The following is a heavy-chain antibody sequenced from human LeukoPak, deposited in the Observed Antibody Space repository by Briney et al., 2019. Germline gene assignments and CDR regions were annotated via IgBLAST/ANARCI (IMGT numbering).Heavy chain of an antibody. CDR3: ARGLSGSYYRRYFQH. CDR2: INHSGST. Sequence: SETLSLTCAVYGGSFSGYYWSWIRQPPGKGLEWIGEINHSGSTNYNPSLKSRVTISVETSKNQFSLKLSSVTAADTAVYYCARGLSGSYYRRYFQHWGQGTLVTVSS. V-gene: IGHV4-34*01. D-gene: IGHD1-26*01. CDR1: GGSFSGYY. J-gene: IGHJ1*01.